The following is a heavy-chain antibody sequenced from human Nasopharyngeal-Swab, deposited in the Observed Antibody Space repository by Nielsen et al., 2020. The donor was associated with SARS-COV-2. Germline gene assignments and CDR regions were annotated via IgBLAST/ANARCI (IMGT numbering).Heavy chain of an antibody. Sequence: GESLKISCAASGFKFDENTMHWVRHTPEKGLQWVSLTRGDDGTYYADSVKGRFTISRDNTKNSVYLQMNSLRTEDSALYYCAKDIAADGLGQYYFDYWGRGTLVTVSS. V-gene: IGHV3-43*01. J-gene: IGHJ4*02. CDR3: AKDIAADGLGQYYFDY. CDR2: TRGDDGT. CDR1: GFKFDENT. D-gene: IGHD6-13*01.